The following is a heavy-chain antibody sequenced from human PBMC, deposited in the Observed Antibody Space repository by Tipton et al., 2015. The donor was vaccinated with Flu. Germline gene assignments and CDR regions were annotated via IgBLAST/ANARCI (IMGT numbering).Heavy chain of an antibody. CDR3: ARTTYDYANYGTPGAYGMDV. V-gene: IGHV4-59*01. J-gene: IGHJ6*02. Sequence: TLSLTCSVSGGSISSYYWTWIRQSPGKGLEWIGYIHYSGSTKYNPSLKSRVTISVDTSKNHFSLKLSSVTAADTAVYYCARTTYDYANYGTPGAYGMDVWGHGTTVTVSS. CDR2: IHYSGST. D-gene: IGHD4-11*01. CDR1: GGSISSYY.